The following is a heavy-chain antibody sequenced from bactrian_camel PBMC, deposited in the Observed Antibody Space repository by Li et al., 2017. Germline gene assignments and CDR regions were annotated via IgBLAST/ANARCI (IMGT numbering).Heavy chain of an antibody. Sequence: VQLVESGGGLVQPGGSLKLSCAASGFTFSSYAMSWVRQAPGKGLEWVSAINVGGGSIFYADSVKGRFTISRDNAKNTLYLQLNSLKTEDTAMYYCAYGYGLGQYEYNYWGQGTQVTVS. D-gene: IGHD5*01. CDR1: GFTFSSYA. CDR2: INVGGGSI. J-gene: IGHJ4*01. V-gene: IGHV3S31*01. CDR3: AYGYGLGQYEYNY.